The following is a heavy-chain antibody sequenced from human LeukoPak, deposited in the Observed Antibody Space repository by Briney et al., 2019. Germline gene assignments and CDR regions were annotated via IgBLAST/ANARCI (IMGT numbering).Heavy chain of an antibody. J-gene: IGHJ4*02. CDR1: GFTFSSYN. D-gene: IGHD3-22*01. CDR2: ISSSSRTI. Sequence: GGSLRLSCAASGFTFSSYNMNWVRQAPGKGLEWVSYISSSSRTIYYADSVKGRFTTSRDNAKNSLYLQMNSLRAEDTAVYYCAKSFIEGYYYDSSGYPPLGYWGQGTLVTVS. CDR3: AKSFIEGYYYDSSGYPPLGY. V-gene: IGHV3-48*01.